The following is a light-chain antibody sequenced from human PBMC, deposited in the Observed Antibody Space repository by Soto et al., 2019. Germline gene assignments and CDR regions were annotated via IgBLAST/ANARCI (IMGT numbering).Light chain of an antibody. J-gene: IGLJ1*01. CDR1: SSDVGGYNY. CDR3: SSYAGTHVV. V-gene: IGLV2-8*01. Sequence: QSALTQPPSASGSPGQSVTISCTGTSSDVGGYNYVSWYQQHPGKAPKLMIYDVSTRPSGVPDRFSGSKAGNTASLTVSGLQADDEADYYCSSYAGTHVVFGTGTKVTVL. CDR2: DVS.